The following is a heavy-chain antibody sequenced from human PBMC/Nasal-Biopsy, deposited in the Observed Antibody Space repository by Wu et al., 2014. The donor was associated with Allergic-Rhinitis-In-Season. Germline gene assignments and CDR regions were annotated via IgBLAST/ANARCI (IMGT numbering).Heavy chain of an antibody. CDR1: GFTFSSYS. CDR2: ISSSSGTI. V-gene: IGHV3-48*04. D-gene: IGHD5-12*01. Sequence: LRLSCAASGFTFSSYSMNWVRQAPGKGLEWVSYISSSSGTIYYADSVKGRFTISRDNAKNSLYLQMNSLRAEDTAVYYCARDRGYSGYDYMGWGQGTLVTVSS. J-gene: IGHJ4*02. CDR3: ARDRGYSGYDYMG.